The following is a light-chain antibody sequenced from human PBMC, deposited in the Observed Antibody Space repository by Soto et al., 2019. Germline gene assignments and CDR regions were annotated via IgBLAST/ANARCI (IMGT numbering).Light chain of an antibody. Sequence: EIVMTQSPLSLPVTPGAPASISCRSSQSLLHSNGNNYLDWYLQKPGQSSQLLSSLGSNRASGVPHRDSSRGVGTDFRLKISRMEGDDVGVHYGIETLKTTLTCVQGTQVEI. V-gene: IGKV2-28*01. CDR3: IETLKTTLT. CDR1: QSLLHSNGNNY. CDR2: LGS. J-gene: IGKJ1*01.